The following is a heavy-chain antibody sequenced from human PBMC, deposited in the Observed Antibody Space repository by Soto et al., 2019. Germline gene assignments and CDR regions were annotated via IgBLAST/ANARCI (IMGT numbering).Heavy chain of an antibody. V-gene: IGHV4-39*01. CDR1: GGSISSSSYY. CDR3: ARILAARSSYYYYGMDV. D-gene: IGHD6-19*01. Sequence: TSETLSLTCTVSGGSISSSSYYWGWIRQPPGKGLEWIGSIYYSGSTYYNPSLKSRVTISVDTSKNQFSLKLSSVTAADTAVYYCARILAARSSYYYYGMDVWGQGTTVTVSS. J-gene: IGHJ6*02. CDR2: IYYSGST.